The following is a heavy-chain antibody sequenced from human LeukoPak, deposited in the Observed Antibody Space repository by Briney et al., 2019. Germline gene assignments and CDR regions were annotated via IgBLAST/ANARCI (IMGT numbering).Heavy chain of an antibody. Sequence: SEPLSLTCTVSGRSISSGGYYWSWICQHPGKGLEWNGYIYYSGSTYYNPSLKSRVTKAVDTSKNQFSLKLSSVTAADTAVYYCASVVVPAGVGGLFDPWGQGTLVTVSS. CDR1: GRSISSGGYY. CDR3: ASVVVPAGVGGLFDP. J-gene: IGHJ5*02. V-gene: IGHV4-31*03. D-gene: IGHD2-2*01. CDR2: IYYSGST.